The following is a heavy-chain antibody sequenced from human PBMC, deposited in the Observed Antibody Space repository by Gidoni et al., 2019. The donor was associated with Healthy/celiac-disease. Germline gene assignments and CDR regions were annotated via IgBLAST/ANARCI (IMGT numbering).Heavy chain of an antibody. CDR2: MNPNSGNT. J-gene: IGHJ5*02. Sequence: QVQLVQSGAEVKKPGASVKVSCKASGFTFTSYDINWVRQATGQGLEWMGWMNPNSGNTGYAQRFQGRVTLTRNTSISTAYMELSSLRSEDTAVYYCARTYCSSTSCYLSNWFDPWGQGTLVTVSS. D-gene: IGHD2-2*01. CDR3: ARTYCSSTSCYLSNWFDP. CDR1: GFTFTSYD. V-gene: IGHV1-8*01.